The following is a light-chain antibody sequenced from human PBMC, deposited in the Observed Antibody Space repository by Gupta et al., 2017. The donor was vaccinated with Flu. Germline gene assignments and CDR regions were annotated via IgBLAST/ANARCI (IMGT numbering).Light chain of an antibody. J-gene: IGKJ3*01. CDR3: HQYGASPFT. CDR2: GAS. CDR1: QGVSSDS. V-gene: IGKV3-20*01. Sequence: IVLTQSPGTLSLSPGERATLSCRASQGVSSDSLAWYQQKPGQAPRLLVYGASSRATGISDRFSGSGSGTDFTLTISRLEPEDFAVFYCHQYGASPFTFGPGTKLDIK.